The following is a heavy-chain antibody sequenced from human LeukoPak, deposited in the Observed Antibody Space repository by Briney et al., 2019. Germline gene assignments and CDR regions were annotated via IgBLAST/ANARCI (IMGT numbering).Heavy chain of an antibody. D-gene: IGHD6-19*01. CDR1: GFTFDDYA. J-gene: IGHJ4*02. V-gene: IGHV3-9*01. CDR3: AKGAGSGWYFYYFDY. CDR2: ISWNSGSI. Sequence: GGSLRLSCAASGFTFDDYAMHWVRQAPGKGLEWVSGISWNSGSIGYADSVEGRFTISRDNAKNSLYLQMNSLRAEDTALYYCAKGAGSGWYFYYFDYWGQGTLVTVSS.